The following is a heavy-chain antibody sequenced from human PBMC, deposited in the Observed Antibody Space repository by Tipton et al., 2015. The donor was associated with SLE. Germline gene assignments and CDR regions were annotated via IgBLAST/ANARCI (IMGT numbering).Heavy chain of an antibody. CDR3: ARVGDYYNSGSRVFDH. CDR1: GGSISSGSYY. Sequence: TLSLTCTVSGGSISSGSYYWSWIRQPAGKRLEWIGHIYFSGGANYNPSLKSRVTISVNTSRNQFSLRLTSVTAADTAVYFCARVGDYYNSGSRVFDHWGQGILVTVPS. V-gene: IGHV4-61*09. J-gene: IGHJ5*02. D-gene: IGHD3-10*01. CDR2: IYFSGGA.